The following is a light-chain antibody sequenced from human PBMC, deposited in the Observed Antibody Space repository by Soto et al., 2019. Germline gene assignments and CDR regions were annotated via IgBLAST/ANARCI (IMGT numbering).Light chain of an antibody. CDR1: SSDVGGYNY. CDR2: DVS. V-gene: IGLV2-14*01. Sequence: QCVLTQPASVSGAPGQSITISCTGTSSDVGGYNYVSWYQQHPGKAPKFMIYDVSNRPSGVSNRFSGSKSGNTASLTISGLQAEDEADYYCCSYTTSNTRQIVFGTGTKVTVL. J-gene: IGLJ1*01. CDR3: CSYTTSNTRQIV.